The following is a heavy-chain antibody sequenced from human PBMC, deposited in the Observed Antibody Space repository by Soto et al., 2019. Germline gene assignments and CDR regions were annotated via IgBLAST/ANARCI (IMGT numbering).Heavy chain of an antibody. CDR2: IYYSGST. CDR1: GGSVSSYF. Sequence: SETLSLTCSVSGGSVSSYFWSWVRQPPGKGLEWTAYIYYSGSTNYNPFLKSRVTISVDASKNQFSLKLRSVTAADTAVYYCARLGGITMVGGVLTAFDIWGQGTMVTVSS. V-gene: IGHV4-59*08. D-gene: IGHD3-10*01. J-gene: IGHJ3*02. CDR3: ARLGGITMVGGVLTAFDI.